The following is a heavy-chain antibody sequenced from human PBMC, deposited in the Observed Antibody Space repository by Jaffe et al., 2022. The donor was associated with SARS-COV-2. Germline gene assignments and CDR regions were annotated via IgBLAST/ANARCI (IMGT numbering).Heavy chain of an antibody. J-gene: IGHJ6*02. V-gene: IGHV3-30-3*01. CDR1: GFTFSSYA. Sequence: QVQLVESGGGVVQPGRSLRLSCAASGFTFSSYAMHWVRQAPGKGLEWVAVISYDGSNKYYADSVKGRFTISRDNSKNTLYLQMNSLRAEDTAVYYCARDPTAYSGYDFVYYYYGMDVWGQGTTVTVSS. CDR2: ISYDGSNK. CDR3: ARDPTAYSGYDFVYYYYGMDV. D-gene: IGHD5-12*01.